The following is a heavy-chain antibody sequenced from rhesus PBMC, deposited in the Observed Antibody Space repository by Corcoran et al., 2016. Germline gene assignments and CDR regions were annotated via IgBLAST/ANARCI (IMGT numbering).Heavy chain of an antibody. CDR1: GYSISSGYY. CDR3: AREYYEDDYGYYYPFDY. CDR2: IRGSSGST. Sequence: QVQLQESGPGLVKPSETLSLTCAVSGYSISSGYYWGWIRQPPGKGLEYIGYIRGSSGSTYYNPSRNVRFTISKDTSKIQFSLQLSSVTAADTAVYYCAREYYEDDYGYYYPFDYWGQGVLVTASS. D-gene: IGHD3-9*01. J-gene: IGHJ4*01. V-gene: IGHV4-99*02.